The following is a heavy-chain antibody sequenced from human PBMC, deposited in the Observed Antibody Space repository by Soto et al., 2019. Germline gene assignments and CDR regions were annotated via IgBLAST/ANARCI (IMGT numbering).Heavy chain of an antibody. J-gene: IGHJ4*02. V-gene: IGHV3-48*02. CDR3: ARDSLYCGGDCNEMPFDY. CDR2: ISSSSTI. D-gene: IGHD2-21*02. Sequence: GGSLRLSCAASGFTFSSYSMNWVRQAPGKGLEWVSYISSSSTIYYADSVKGRFTISRDNAKNSLYLQMNSLRDEDTAVYYCARDSLYCGGDCNEMPFDYWGQGTLVTVSS. CDR1: GFTFSSYS.